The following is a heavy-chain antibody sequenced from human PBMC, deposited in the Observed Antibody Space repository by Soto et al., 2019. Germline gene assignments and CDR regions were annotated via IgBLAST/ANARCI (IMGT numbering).Heavy chain of an antibody. CDR3: ARAPAIVATNSNSPYYYYYGMDV. CDR1: GDSVSSNSAA. V-gene: IGHV6-1*01. D-gene: IGHD5-12*01. CDR2: TYYRSKWYN. J-gene: IGHJ6*02. Sequence: QSQTLSLTCAISGDSVSSNSAAWNWIRQSPSRGLEWLGRTYYRSKWYNDYAVSVKSRITINPDTSKNQFSLQLNSVTPEDTAVYYCARAPAIVATNSNSPYYYYYGMDVWGQGTTVTVSS.